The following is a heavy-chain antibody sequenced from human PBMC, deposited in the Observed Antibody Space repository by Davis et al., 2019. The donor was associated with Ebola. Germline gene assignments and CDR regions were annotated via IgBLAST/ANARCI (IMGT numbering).Heavy chain of an antibody. V-gene: IGHV1-69*06. CDR2: IIPIFGTA. CDR3: ARLGDGYNSGY. J-gene: IGHJ4*02. D-gene: IGHD5-24*01. Sequence: SVKVSCKASGGTFSSYAISWVRQAPGRGLEWMGGIIPIFGTANYAQKFQGRVTITADKSTSTAYMELSSLRSKDTAVYYCARLGDGYNSGYWGQGTLVTVSS. CDR1: GGTFSSYA.